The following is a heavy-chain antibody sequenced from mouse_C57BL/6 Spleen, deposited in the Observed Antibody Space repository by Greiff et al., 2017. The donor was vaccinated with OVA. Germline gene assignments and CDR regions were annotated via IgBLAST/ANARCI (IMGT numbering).Heavy chain of an antibody. V-gene: IGHV1-52*01. Sequence: QVQLKQPGAELVRPGSSVKLSCKASGYTFTSYWMHWVKQRPIQGLEWIGNIDPSDSETHYNQKFKDKATLTVDKSSSTAYMQLSSLTSEDSAVYYCERFYDGYYADYFDYGGKGTTLTVSS. D-gene: IGHD2-3*01. CDR3: ERFYDGYYADYFDY. CDR1: GYTFTSYW. CDR2: IDPSDSET. J-gene: IGHJ2*01.